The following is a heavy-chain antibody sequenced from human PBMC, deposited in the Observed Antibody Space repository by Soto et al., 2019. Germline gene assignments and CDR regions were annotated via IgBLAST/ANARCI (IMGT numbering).Heavy chain of an antibody. D-gene: IGHD7-27*01. Sequence: QVQLVQSGAEVKKPGASVKVSCKASGYTFTSYDFNWVRQATGQGPEWLGWMNPVSGDTRYSQKVQGSVTMTRDTSISTAYMKLSSLRSEDTAGYYCAIAPRNWGFDFWGHGTQVTVSS. CDR2: MNPVSGDT. V-gene: IGHV1-8*01. J-gene: IGHJ4*01. CDR3: AIAPRNWGFDF. CDR1: GYTFTSYD.